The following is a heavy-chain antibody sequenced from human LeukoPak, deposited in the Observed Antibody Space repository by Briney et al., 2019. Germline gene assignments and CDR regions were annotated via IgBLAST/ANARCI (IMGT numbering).Heavy chain of an antibody. Sequence: GASVKVSCKASGFGFSIYYMHWLRQAPGEGLEWMGMINPNDGRTTYAQKFQGRVTMTRDTSTSTVYMELSSLRSEDTAVYYCARHSSGPEPVVYYFDYWGQGTLVTVSS. CDR2: INPNDGRT. V-gene: IGHV1-46*01. J-gene: IGHJ4*02. D-gene: IGHD6-19*01. CDR1: GFGFSIYY. CDR3: ARHSSGPEPVVYYFDY.